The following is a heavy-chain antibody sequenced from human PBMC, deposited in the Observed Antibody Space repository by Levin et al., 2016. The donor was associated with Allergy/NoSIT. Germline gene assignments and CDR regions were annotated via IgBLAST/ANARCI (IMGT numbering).Heavy chain of an antibody. J-gene: IGHJ5*02. CDR3: ARGRIVLMVYAPAGGFDP. Sequence: SQTLSLTCAVYGGSFSGYYWSWICQPPGKGLEWIGEINHSGSTNYNPSLKSRVTISVDTSKNQFSLKLSSVTAADTAVYYCARGRIVLMVYAPAGGFDPWGQGTLVTVSS. CDR1: GGSFSGYY. V-gene: IGHV4-34*01. CDR2: INHSGST. D-gene: IGHD2-8*01.